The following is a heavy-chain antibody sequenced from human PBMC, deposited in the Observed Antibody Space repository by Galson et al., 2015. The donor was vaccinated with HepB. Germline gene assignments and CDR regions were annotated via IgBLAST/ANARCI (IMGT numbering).Heavy chain of an antibody. J-gene: IGHJ4*02. CDR3: VRDSRYSSDSHPTPYFDF. Sequence: SVKVSCKASGYTFSSYGISWVRQAPGQGLEWMGWISAYNGYTNNAQKFQGRIIMSRDTSTSPAYMDLTSLTSEDTAVYYCVRDSRYSSDSHPTPYFDFWGQGTLVTVSS. D-gene: IGHD3-22*01. V-gene: IGHV1-18*01. CDR1: GYTFSSYG. CDR2: ISAYNGYT.